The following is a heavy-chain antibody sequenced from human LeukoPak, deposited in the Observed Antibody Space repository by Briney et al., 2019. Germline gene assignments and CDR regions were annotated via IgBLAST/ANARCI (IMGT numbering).Heavy chain of an antibody. J-gene: IGHJ3*02. V-gene: IGHV3-21*01. CDR3: ARDRPGHDAFDI. Sequence: GGSLRPSCAASGFTFSSYSMNWVRQAPGKGLEWVSSISSSSSYIYYADSVKGRFTISRDNAKNSLYLQMNSLRAEDTAVYYCARDRPGHDAFDIWGQGTMVTVSS. CDR1: GFTFSSYS. CDR2: ISSSSSYI.